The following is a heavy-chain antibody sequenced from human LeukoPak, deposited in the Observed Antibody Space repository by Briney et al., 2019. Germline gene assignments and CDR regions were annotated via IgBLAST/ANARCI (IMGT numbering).Heavy chain of an antibody. Sequence: AGGSLRLSCAASGFTFSDHYMDWVRQAPGKGLEWVGRSRNKANSYTTQYAASVKGRFTISRDNSKNTLYLQMNSLRAEDTAVYYCATASPTYSSSWYGFDYWGQGTLVTVSS. J-gene: IGHJ4*02. CDR2: SRNKANSYTT. CDR1: GFTFSDHY. V-gene: IGHV3-72*01. D-gene: IGHD6-13*01. CDR3: ATASPTYSSSWYGFDY.